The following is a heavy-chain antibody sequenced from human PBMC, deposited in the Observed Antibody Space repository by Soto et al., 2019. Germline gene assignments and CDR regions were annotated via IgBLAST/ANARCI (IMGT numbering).Heavy chain of an antibody. CDR3: ARSTGYSYGSGSYSPFDY. Sequence: QVQLVQSGAEVKKPGASVKVSCQASGYTFTSYGISWVRQAPGQGLEWMGWISAYNGNTNYAQKLQGRVTMTTDTSTSTAYMELRSLRSDDTALYDCARSTGYSYGSGSYSPFDYWGQGNLVTVSS. CDR1: GYTFTSYG. D-gene: IGHD3-10*01. J-gene: IGHJ4*02. CDR2: ISAYNGNT. V-gene: IGHV1-18*01.